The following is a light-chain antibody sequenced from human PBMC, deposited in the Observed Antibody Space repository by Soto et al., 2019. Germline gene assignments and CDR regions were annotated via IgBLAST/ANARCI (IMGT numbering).Light chain of an antibody. J-gene: IGKJ1*01. CDR2: DAS. V-gene: IGKV1-8*01. CDR1: QGISSY. CDR3: QQYNNYPRT. Sequence: AIRMTQSPSSLSASTGDRVTITCRASQGISSYLAWYQQKPGKAPKLLIYDASSLESGVPSRFSGSGSGTEFTLTISNLQPDDFATYFCQQYNNYPRTFGQGTKVDIK.